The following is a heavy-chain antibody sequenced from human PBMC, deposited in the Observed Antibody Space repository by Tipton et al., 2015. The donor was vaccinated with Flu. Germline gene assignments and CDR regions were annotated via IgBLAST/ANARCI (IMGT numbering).Heavy chain of an antibody. J-gene: IGHJ4*02. V-gene: IGHV4-39*07. CDR1: GGSISSGSYY. D-gene: IGHD2-2*01. Sequence: TLSLTCTVSGGSISSGSYYWSWIRQPAGKGLEWIGSIYYSGSTYYNPSLKSRVTISVDTSKNQFSLKLSSVTAADTAVYYCARRVVVPAAIYFDYWGQGTLVTVSS. CDR2: IYYSGST. CDR3: ARRVVVPAAIYFDY.